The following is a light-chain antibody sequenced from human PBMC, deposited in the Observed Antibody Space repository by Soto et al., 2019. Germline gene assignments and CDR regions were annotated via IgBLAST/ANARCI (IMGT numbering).Light chain of an antibody. Sequence: QSALTQPASVSGAPGQLIPISCRGSISDVGSSGPVSRYQPHPSQVPKPKIYGCSRRPPGVSSLFPGSNTGSTASLPITWVQPDDDAHYYCCSFVGATTYVFGTGTKVTVL. J-gene: IGLJ1*01. CDR3: CSFVGATTYV. CDR2: GCS. V-gene: IGLV2-23*01. CDR1: ISDVGSSGP.